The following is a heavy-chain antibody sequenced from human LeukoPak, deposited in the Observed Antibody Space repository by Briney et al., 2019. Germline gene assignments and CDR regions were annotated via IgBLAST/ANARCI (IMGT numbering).Heavy chain of an antibody. CDR1: GFTFSSYG. D-gene: IGHD3-9*01. V-gene: IGHV3-30*02. Sequence: PGVSVRLSCGAWGFTFSSYGMHWARRAPGKGLEGVALIRYDGSNKYYADSVKGRFTISRDNSKNTLYLQMNSLRAEDTAVYYCAKGGYDTLTGYRDYYYMDVWGKGTTVTVSS. J-gene: IGHJ6*03. CDR2: IRYDGSNK. CDR3: AKGGYDTLTGYRDYYYMDV.